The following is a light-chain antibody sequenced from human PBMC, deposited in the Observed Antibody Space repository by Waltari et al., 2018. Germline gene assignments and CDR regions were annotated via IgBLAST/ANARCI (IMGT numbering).Light chain of an antibody. J-gene: IGLJ2*01. CDR1: SPNIGNNH. Sequence: QSLLTQSPSASGTPGQRVSTSCSGSSPNIGNNHVYWYQHFPGTAPRPLIYDSDRRPSGVPERFSASKSGTSASLAISGLRSEDEADYYCAAWDDSRSVVFGGGTRLTVL. V-gene: IGLV1-47*01. CDR3: AAWDDSRSVV. CDR2: DSD.